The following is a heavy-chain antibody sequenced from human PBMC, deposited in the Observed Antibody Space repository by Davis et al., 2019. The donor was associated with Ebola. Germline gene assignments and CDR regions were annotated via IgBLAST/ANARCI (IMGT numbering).Heavy chain of an antibody. D-gene: IGHD3-16*01. V-gene: IGHV3-49*04. Sequence: PGGSLRLSCAASGFTFGDYGMSWVRQAPGKGLEWVSVSRSKTYGGTAEYAASVKGSFTISRDDSKSIAYLQMNSLKTEDTAVYHCTRMKRDDKHGQLGYYYYGMDVWGQGTTVTVSS. J-gene: IGHJ6*02. CDR3: TRMKRDDKHGQLGYYYYGMDV. CDR2: SRSKTYGGTA. CDR1: GFTFGDYG.